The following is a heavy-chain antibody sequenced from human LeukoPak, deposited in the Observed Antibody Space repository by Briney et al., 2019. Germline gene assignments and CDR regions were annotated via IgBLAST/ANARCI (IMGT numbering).Heavy chain of an antibody. CDR2: ISYGGSNK. D-gene: IGHD3-22*01. Sequence: GGSLRLSCAASGFTFSSYAMHWVRQAPGKGLEWVALISYGGSNKYYADSVKGRFTISRDNSKNTLYLQMNSLRAEDTAVYYCVRGEYYYDSSGRGFDLWGRGTLVTVSS. J-gene: IGHJ2*01. CDR1: GFTFSSYA. V-gene: IGHV3-30-3*01. CDR3: VRGEYYYDSSGRGFDL.